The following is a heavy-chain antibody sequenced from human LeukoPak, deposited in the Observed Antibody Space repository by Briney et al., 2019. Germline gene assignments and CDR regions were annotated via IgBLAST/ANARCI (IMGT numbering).Heavy chain of an antibody. CDR3: ASMGYDILTGYPTSGY. CDR1: GGTFSSYT. CDR2: IIPILGIA. J-gene: IGHJ4*02. Sequence: ASVKVSCKASGGTFSSYTISWVRQAPGQGLEWMGRIIPILGIANYAQKFQGRVAITADKSTSTAYTELSSLRSEDTAVYYCASMGYDILTGYPTSGYWGQGTLVTVSS. D-gene: IGHD3-9*01. V-gene: IGHV1-69*02.